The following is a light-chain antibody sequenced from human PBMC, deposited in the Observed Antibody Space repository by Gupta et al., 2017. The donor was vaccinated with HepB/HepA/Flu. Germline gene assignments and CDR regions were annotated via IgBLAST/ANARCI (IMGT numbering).Light chain of an antibody. V-gene: IGKV1-33*01. J-gene: IGKJ1*01. Sequence: DIQMTQSPSSLSASVGDRVTITCQASQDINNYLNWYQQKPGQDPKLLISDASKLETGVPSRFSGSGSGTDFTFTITSLQPEDIATYYCQHDDNVRTFGQGTKVEIK. CDR2: DAS. CDR3: QHDDNVRT. CDR1: QDINNY.